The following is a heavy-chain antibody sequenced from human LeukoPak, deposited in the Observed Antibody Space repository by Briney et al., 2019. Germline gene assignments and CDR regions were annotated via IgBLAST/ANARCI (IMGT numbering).Heavy chain of an antibody. CDR2: ISGSGSTI. J-gene: IGHJ4*02. Sequence: GGSLRLSCAASGFTFSDYYMSWIHQAPGKGLEWVSYISGSGSTIYYADSVKGRFTISRDNAKNSLYLQMNSLRVEDTAVYYCARDQYVTIFGVVWWGQGTLVTVSS. V-gene: IGHV3-11*04. CDR3: ARDQYVTIFGVVW. D-gene: IGHD3-3*01. CDR1: GFTFSDYY.